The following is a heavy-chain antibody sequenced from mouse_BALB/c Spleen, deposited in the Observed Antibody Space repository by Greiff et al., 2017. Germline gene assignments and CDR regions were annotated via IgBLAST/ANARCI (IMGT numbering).Heavy chain of an antibody. Sequence: VQVVESGPGLVAPSQSLSITCTVSGFSLTSYGVHWVRQPPGKGLEWLGVIWAGGSTNYNSALMSRLSISKDNSKSQVFLKMNSLQTDDTAMYYCARDPSTSSLLGFDYWGQGTTLTVSS. CDR2: IWAGGST. CDR1: GFSLTSYG. J-gene: IGHJ2*01. V-gene: IGHV2-9*02. D-gene: IGHD2-1*01. CDR3: ARDPSTSSLLGFDY.